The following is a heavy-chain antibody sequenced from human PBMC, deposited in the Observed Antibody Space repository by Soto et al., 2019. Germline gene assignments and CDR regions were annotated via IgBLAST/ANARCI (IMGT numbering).Heavy chain of an antibody. J-gene: IGHJ4*02. CDR2: TSGSGGST. V-gene: IGHV3-23*01. Sequence: PGGSLRLSCAASGFTFSSYAMSWVRQAPGKGLEWVSATSGSGGSTYYADSVKGRFTISRDNSKNTLYLQMNSLRAEDTAVYYCAKERRYCSGGSCYFHFDYWGQGTLVTVS. CDR3: AKERRYCSGGSCYFHFDY. CDR1: GFTFSSYA. D-gene: IGHD2-15*01.